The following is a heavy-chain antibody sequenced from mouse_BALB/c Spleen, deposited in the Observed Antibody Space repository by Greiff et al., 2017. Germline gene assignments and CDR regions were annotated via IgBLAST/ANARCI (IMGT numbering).Heavy chain of an antibody. CDR2: ISSGGSYT. V-gene: IGHV5-6*01. CDR3: ARRVYDYDGGFDY. D-gene: IGHD2-4*01. Sequence: EVQLVESGGDLVKPGGSLKLSCAASGFTFSSYGMSWVRQTPDKRLEWVATISSGGSYTYYPDSVKGRFTISRDNAKNTLYLQMSSLKSEDTAMYYCARRVYDYDGGFDYWGQGTTLTVSS. J-gene: IGHJ2*01. CDR1: GFTFSSYG.